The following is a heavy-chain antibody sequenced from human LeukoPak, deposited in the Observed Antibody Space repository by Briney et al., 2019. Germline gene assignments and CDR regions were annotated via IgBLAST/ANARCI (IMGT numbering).Heavy chain of an antibody. CDR1: GGTFSTYV. CDR2: IIPIPDTA. Sequence: ASVKVSCKASGGTFSTYVITWVRQAPGQGLEWMGGIIPIPDTANYAQKFQGRVTITTDESTSTAYMELSSLRSGDTAVYYCARNRPPSLFGVVEQNAFDIWGQGTVVTVSS. J-gene: IGHJ3*02. D-gene: IGHD3-3*01. V-gene: IGHV1-69*05. CDR3: ARNRPPSLFGVVEQNAFDI.